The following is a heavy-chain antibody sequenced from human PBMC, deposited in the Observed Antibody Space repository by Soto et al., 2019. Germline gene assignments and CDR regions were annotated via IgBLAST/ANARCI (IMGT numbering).Heavy chain of an antibody. J-gene: IGHJ4*02. CDR3: ARDSCGGDCPSDY. V-gene: IGHV1-69*13. CDR1: RGTFSSYA. Sequence: SVKVSCKASRGTFSSYAISWVRQAPGRGLEWMGGIIPIFGTANYAQKFQGRVTITADESTSTAYMELSSLRSEDTAVYYCARDSCGGDCPSDYWGQGTLVTVSS. D-gene: IGHD2-21*02. CDR2: IIPIFGTA.